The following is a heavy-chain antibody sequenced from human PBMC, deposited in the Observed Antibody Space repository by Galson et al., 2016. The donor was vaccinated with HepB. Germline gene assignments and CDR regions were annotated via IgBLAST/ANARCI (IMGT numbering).Heavy chain of an antibody. V-gene: IGHV1-3*01. J-gene: IGHJ4*02. Sequence: SVKVSCKASAYTFINYAIHWVRQAPGQGLEWMGWVIPGNGDAKYSQTFQGRVTFARDTSANTAYMELSSLRSEDTAVYYCAREGNYYTLDYWGQGTLVTVSS. CDR3: AREGNYYTLDY. CDR2: VIPGNGDA. CDR1: AYTFINYA. D-gene: IGHD1-26*01.